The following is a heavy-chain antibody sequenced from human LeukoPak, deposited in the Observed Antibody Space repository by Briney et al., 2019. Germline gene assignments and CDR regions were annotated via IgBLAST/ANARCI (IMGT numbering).Heavy chain of an antibody. Sequence: PGGSLRLSCAASGFTFSNAWMSWVRQAPGKGLEWVSAISGSGGSTYYADSVRGRFTISRDNSKNTLYLQMNSLRAEDTAVYYCAKDYYDSSGYYYRYYYYYMDVWGKGTTVTVSS. CDR2: ISGSGGST. V-gene: IGHV3-23*01. J-gene: IGHJ6*03. CDR1: GFTFSNAW. CDR3: AKDYYDSSGYYYRYYYYYMDV. D-gene: IGHD3-22*01.